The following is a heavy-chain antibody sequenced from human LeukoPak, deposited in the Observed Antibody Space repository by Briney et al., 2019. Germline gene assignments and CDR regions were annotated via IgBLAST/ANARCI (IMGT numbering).Heavy chain of an antibody. CDR2: MNPNSGRR. J-gene: IGHJ4*02. CDR1: GYIFSNYD. CDR3: AIGLRSDY. D-gene: IGHD3-16*02. V-gene: IGHV1-8*01. Sequence: ASVKVSCKASGYIFSNYDINWVRQAPGHGLEWMGWMNPNSGRRVYAQKFQGRVTMTRNSSINTAYMELTSLRSDDRAVYYCAIGLRSDYWGQGTLVTVSS.